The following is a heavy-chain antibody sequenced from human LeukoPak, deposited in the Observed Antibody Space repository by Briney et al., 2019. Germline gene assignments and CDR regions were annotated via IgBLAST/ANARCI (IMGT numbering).Heavy chain of an antibody. Sequence: SETLSLTCTVSGGSISTYYGNWIRQAPRKGLEWIGYIYYSGSTNYNPSLKSRVTMSVDTSRNQFSLKLSSVTAADTAVYYCARGSSGIVVVPAAILFRKYYFDYWGQGTLVTVSS. CDR1: GGSISTYY. J-gene: IGHJ4*02. D-gene: IGHD2-2*01. V-gene: IGHV4-59*01. CDR2: IYYSGST. CDR3: ARGSSGIVVVPAAILFRKYYFDY.